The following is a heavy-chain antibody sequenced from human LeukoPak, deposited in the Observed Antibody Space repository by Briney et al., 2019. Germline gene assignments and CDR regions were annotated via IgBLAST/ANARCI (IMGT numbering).Heavy chain of an antibody. CDR1: GFTFSGYA. J-gene: IGHJ4*02. CDR2: ISYDAIDK. CDR3: AREKRYSSSWYPPFLD. V-gene: IGHV3-30*07. Sequence: GRSLRLSCAASGFTFSGYAMHWVRQAPGKGLEWVAVISYDAIDKYYADSVKGRFTISRDNAKNSLYLQMNSLRAEDTAVYYCAREKRYSSSWYPPFLDWGQGTLVTVSS. D-gene: IGHD6-13*01.